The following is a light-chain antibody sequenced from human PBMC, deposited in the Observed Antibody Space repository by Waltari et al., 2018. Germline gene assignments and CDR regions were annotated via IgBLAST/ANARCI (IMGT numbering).Light chain of an antibody. CDR2: YDS. CDR3: QVWDYIQGV. CDR1: NLGRKS. Sequence: SYLLTQPPSVSVAPGKTARITSGGNNLGRKSAHWYQQKAGQAPVLVIHYDSGRPTGIPERFSGSTSGDTATLSISRVEAGDEADYFCQVWDYIQGVFGGGTKLTVL. J-gene: IGLJ3*02. V-gene: IGLV3-21*04.